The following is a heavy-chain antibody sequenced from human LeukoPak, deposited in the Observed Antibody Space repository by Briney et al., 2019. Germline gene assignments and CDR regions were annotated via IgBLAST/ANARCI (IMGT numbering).Heavy chain of an antibody. V-gene: IGHV1-2*02. CDR2: INPNSGGT. Sequence: ASVKVSCKASGYTFTGYYMHWVRQAPGQGLEWMGWINPNSGGTNYAQKFQGRVTMTRDTSISTAYMELSRLRSDDTAVYYCARVQRGSSWRGGFDYWGQGTLVTVSS. J-gene: IGHJ4*02. D-gene: IGHD6-13*01. CDR3: ARVQRGSSWRGGFDY. CDR1: GYTFTGYY.